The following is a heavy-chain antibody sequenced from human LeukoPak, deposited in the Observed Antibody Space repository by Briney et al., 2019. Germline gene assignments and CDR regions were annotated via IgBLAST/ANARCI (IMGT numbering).Heavy chain of an antibody. CDR3: AKDPIGIGPAFDI. CDR1: GFTFSTYA. J-gene: IGHJ3*02. CDR2: ISDSGRDT. D-gene: IGHD1-26*01. V-gene: IGHV3-23*01. Sequence: GGSLRLSCAASGFTFSTYAMSWVRQAPGKGLEWVSAISDSGRDTSYAGSVKGRFTISRDNSKNTLYLQMNSLRADDTAVYYCAKDPIGIGPAFDIWGQGTMVTVSS.